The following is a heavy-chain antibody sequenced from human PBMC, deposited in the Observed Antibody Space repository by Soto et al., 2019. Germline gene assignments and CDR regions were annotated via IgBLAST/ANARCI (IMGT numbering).Heavy chain of an antibody. Sequence: EVQLLESGGNSVQPGGSLRLSCEVSGVTFSSHAMSWVRQAPGKGLEWISGISGSGISTYYAVSVKGRFTISRDNSKNTLYLQLNILRVVDTAIYYCAKLRFNDIGGYGFLDHWGQGTLGTVSS. CDR2: ISGSGIST. J-gene: IGHJ4*02. V-gene: IGHV3-23*01. D-gene: IGHD5-12*01. CDR3: AKLRFNDIGGYGFLDH. CDR1: GVTFSSHA.